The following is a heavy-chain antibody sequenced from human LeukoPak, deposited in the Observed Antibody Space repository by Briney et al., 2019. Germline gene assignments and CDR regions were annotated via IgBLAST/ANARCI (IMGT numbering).Heavy chain of an antibody. CDR2: IRYDGSNK. CDR3: AKAGPYYYDSSGSIDY. D-gene: IGHD3-22*01. V-gene: IGHV3-30*02. CDR1: GFTFSSYW. J-gene: IGHJ4*02. Sequence: PGGSLRLSCAASGFTFSSYWMHWVRQAPGKGLEWVAFIRYDGSNKYYADSVKGRFTISRDNSKNTLYLQMNSLRAEDTAVYYCAKAGPYYYDSSGSIDYWGQGTLVTVSS.